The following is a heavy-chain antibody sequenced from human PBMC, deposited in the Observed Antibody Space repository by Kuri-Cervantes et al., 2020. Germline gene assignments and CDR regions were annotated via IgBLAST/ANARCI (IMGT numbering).Heavy chain of an antibody. D-gene: IGHD3-22*01. Sequence: ASVKVSCKASGYTFTSYYMHWVRQAPGQGLEWMGIINPSGGSTSYAQKFQGRVTMTRDTSTSTVYMELSRLRSDDTAVYYCARVSDYYDSSGYYSYWGQGTLVTVSS. CDR2: INPSGGST. CDR1: GYTFTSYY. J-gene: IGHJ4*02. CDR3: ARVSDYYDSSGYYSY. V-gene: IGHV1-46*01.